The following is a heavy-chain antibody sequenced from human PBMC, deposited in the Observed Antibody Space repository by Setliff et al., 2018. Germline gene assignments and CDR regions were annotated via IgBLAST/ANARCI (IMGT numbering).Heavy chain of an antibody. CDR3: ARGTSGWFPHDY. D-gene: IGHD6-19*01. CDR1: GFTFSTYA. CDR2: ISGSGTTT. J-gene: IGHJ4*02. Sequence: GGSLRLSCAASGFTFSTYAMSWVRQAPGKGLEWVSVISGSGTTTYYADSVKGRFTISRDNSKNTVYLQMNSLRGEDTAVYYCARGTSGWFPHDYWGQGTLVTVSS. V-gene: IGHV3-23*01.